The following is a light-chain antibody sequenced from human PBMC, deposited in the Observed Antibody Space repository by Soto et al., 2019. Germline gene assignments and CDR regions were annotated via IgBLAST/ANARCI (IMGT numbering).Light chain of an antibody. Sequence: QSALTQPASVSGSPGQSITISCTGTSSDVGSYNLVSWYQQHPGKVPKFMIYDDNSRPSGISNRFSGSKSGNTAFLTISGLQAEDEADYYCCSYAGSSIWVFGGGTKVTVL. CDR1: SSDVGSYNL. CDR2: DDN. J-gene: IGLJ3*02. V-gene: IGLV2-23*01. CDR3: CSYAGSSIWV.